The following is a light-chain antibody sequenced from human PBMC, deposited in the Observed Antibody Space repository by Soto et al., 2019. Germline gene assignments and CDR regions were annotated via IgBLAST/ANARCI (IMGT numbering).Light chain of an antibody. Sequence: DIQMTQSPSSLSASVGDRVTITCRASQSISSFLNWYQQKPGKVPKLLIYAASTLQSGVPSRFSGSGSGADFTLTISSLQPEDFATYYRQLPSSPSPFCPGPKADIK. CDR1: QSISSF. CDR2: AAS. V-gene: IGKV1-39*01. J-gene: IGKJ3*01. CDR3: QLPSSPSP.